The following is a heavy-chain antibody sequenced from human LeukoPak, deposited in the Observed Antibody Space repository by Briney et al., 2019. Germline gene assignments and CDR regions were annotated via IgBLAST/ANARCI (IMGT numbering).Heavy chain of an antibody. CDR2: ISVYNGNT. J-gene: IGHJ4*02. CDR1: GYSFTSYG. CDR3: ARDCDRSGYYCY. D-gene: IGHD3-22*01. Sequence: ASVNVSCKASGYSFTSYGISWVRQAPGQGLEWMGWISVYNGNTNYAQKLQGRVTMTTDTSTSTAYMELRSLRSDDTAVYYCARDCDRSGYYCYWGQGTLVTVSS. V-gene: IGHV1-18*01.